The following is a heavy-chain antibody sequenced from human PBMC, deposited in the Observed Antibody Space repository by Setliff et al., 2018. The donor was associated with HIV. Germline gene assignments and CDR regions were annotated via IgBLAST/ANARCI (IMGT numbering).Heavy chain of an antibody. J-gene: IGHJ4*02. V-gene: IGHV3-48*04. D-gene: IGHD2-21*01. Sequence: GGSLRLSCAASGFTFSSYNMNWVRQAPGKGLEWVSCISSSSSTKYYADSVKGRFTISRDNSKNLLHLQMHNVRVEDTAVYYCARDPMRATNSLMWWFPDYWGQGALVTVSS. CDR2: ISSSSSTK. CDR1: GFTFSSYN. CDR3: ARDPMRATNSLMWWFPDY.